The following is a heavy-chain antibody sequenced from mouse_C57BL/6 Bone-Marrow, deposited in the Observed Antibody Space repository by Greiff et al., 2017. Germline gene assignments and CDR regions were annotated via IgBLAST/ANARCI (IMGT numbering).Heavy chain of an antibody. CDR3: ARRGYYGSYFDY. D-gene: IGHD1-1*01. CDR1: GFTFSDYG. Sequence: EVKLEESGGGLVQPGGSLKLSCAASGFTFSDYGMAWVRQAPRKGPEWVAFISNLAYSIYYADTVTGRFTISRENAKNTLYLEMSSLRSEDTAMYYCARRGYYGSYFDYWGQGTTLTVSS. V-gene: IGHV5-15*04. J-gene: IGHJ2*01. CDR2: ISNLAYSI.